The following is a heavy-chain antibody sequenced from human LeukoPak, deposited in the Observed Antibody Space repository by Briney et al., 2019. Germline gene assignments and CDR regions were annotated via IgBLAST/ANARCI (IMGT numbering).Heavy chain of an antibody. CDR2: IYSAGST. J-gene: IGHJ4*02. CDR3: ARELGKYRRILGRDSQWLAVSGFDN. CDR1: GFTVRNQY. V-gene: IGHV3-66*01. Sequence: GGSLRLSCAASGFTVRNQYISWVRQAQGKGLEWVSVIYSAGSTYYADSVKGRFTISRDNSKNTVYLQMNSLRAEDTAVYYCARELGKYRRILGRDSQWLAVSGFDNWGQGILVTASS. D-gene: IGHD6-19*01.